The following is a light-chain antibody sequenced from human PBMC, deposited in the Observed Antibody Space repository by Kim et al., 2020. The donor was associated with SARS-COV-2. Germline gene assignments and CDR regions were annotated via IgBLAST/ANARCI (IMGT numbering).Light chain of an antibody. Sequence: IVLTQSPGTLSLSPGERAALSCRASQTIYNNYLTWYQQKPVQPPRLLMFAASNRAAGIPDRFSGSGSGTDFTLTISRLEPDDFAVYYCHQYVTSPAFGQGTKLAI. CDR2: AAS. CDR3: HQYVTSPA. J-gene: IGKJ2*01. V-gene: IGKV3-20*01. CDR1: QTIYNNY.